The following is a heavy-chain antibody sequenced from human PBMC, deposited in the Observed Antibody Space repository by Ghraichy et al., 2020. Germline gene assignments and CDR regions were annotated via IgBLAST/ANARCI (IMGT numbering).Heavy chain of an antibody. D-gene: IGHD3-10*01. Sequence: GGSLRLSCAASGFTFGGYAMGWVRQAPGKGLEWVSSISAGGARTYYADSVKGRLTISRDNSKDTLSLQTSSLRGEDTAVYYCAKDYYYQGVGPPECFNRWCQGTLVTVSS. CDR1: GFTFGGYA. CDR3: AKDYYYQGVGPPECFNR. J-gene: IGHJ5*02. CDR2: ISAGGART. V-gene: IGHV3-23*01.